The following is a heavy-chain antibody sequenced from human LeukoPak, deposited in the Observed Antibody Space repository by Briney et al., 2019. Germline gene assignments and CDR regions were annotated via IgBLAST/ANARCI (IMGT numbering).Heavy chain of an antibody. Sequence: GRTLRLSCAASVFTFRESWMTCVPQAPGKGLECVAHIKDDGSDKYYVDSVTGRFTISRDNTKNSLFLQMTSLTAEDTAVYYCATWDNAWEFAYWGQGTLVAVSS. J-gene: IGHJ4*02. D-gene: IGHD1-26*01. CDR1: VFTFRESW. CDR2: IKDDGSDK. CDR3: ATWDNAWEFAY. V-gene: IGHV3-7*05.